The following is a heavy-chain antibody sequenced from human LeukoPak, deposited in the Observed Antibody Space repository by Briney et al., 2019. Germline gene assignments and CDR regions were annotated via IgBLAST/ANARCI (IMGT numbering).Heavy chain of an antibody. CDR1: GFTFSSYE. D-gene: IGHD6-19*01. CDR3: ARDRIAVAGNGGFDY. CDR2: ISSSGSTI. V-gene: IGHV3-48*03. Sequence: GGSLRLSCAASGFTFSSYEMNWVRQAPGKGLEWVSYISSSGSTIYYADSVKGRFTISRDNAKNSLYLQMNSLRAEDTAVYYCARDRIAVAGNGGFDYWGQGTLVTVSS. J-gene: IGHJ4*02.